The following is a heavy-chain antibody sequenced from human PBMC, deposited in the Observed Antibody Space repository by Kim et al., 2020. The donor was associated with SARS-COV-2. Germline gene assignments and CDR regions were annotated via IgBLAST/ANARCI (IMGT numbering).Heavy chain of an antibody. V-gene: IGHV1-69*01. CDR2: A. Sequence: ANYAQKCQGRVTITADESTSTAYMELSSLRSEDTAVYYCARPTMVRALDPWGQGTLVTVSS. CDR3: ARPTMVRALDP. D-gene: IGHD3-10*01. J-gene: IGHJ5*02.